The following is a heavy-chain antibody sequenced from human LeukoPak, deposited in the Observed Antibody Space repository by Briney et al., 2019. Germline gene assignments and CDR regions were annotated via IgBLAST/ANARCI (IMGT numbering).Heavy chain of an antibody. CDR3: ATERTGYDFIF. CDR1: GGSISSGGYY. D-gene: IGHD5-12*01. Sequence: SETLSLTCTVSGGSISSGGYYWRWIRQHPGKGLECIGYIYYSGSTYYNPSLKSRVTISVDTSKNQFSLKLSSVTAADTAVYYCATERTGYDFIFWGQGTLVTVSS. CDR2: IYYSGST. J-gene: IGHJ4*02. V-gene: IGHV4-31*03.